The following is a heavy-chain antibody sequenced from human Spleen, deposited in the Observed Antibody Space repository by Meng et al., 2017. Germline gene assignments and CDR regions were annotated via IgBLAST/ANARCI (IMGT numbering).Heavy chain of an antibody. CDR3: ARDEDISAAGKLFGDY. CDR2: INPKSGDT. D-gene: IGHD6-25*01. V-gene: IGHV1-2*06. Sequence: RVQSGAEVKKPRASVKVSCSPSGYNSPDYYIHRARRAPGQGLEWMGLINPKSGDTHYAQKFQARVTMTGDKSISTAYMELSGLRSDDTAMYYCARDEDISAAGKLFGDYWGQGTLVTVSS. CDR1: GYNSPDYY. J-gene: IGHJ4*02.